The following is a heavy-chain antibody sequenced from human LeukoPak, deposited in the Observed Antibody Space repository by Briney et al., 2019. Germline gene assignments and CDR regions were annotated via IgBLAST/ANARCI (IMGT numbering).Heavy chain of an antibody. Sequence: SETLSLTCTVSGGSISSYYWSWIRQPPGKGLEWIGYIYYSGSTNYNPSLKSRVTISVDTSKNQFSLKLSSVTAADTAVYYCASGDTAGRAKNWFDPWGQGTLITVSS. CDR1: GGSISSYY. V-gene: IGHV4-59*08. J-gene: IGHJ5*02. CDR2: IYYSGST. CDR3: ASGDTAGRAKNWFDP. D-gene: IGHD5-18*01.